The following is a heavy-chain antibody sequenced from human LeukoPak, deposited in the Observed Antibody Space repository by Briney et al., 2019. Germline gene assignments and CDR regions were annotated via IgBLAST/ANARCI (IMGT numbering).Heavy chain of an antibody. Sequence: GASVKVSRKASGYTFTSYDINGVGQATAQGLEWMGLMNPNRGNTGYAQKFQGRVTMTRNTSISTAYMELSSLRSEDTAVYYRGRGTRWLQPASYWGEGTLVTVSS. CDR1: GYTFTSYD. D-gene: IGHD5-24*01. CDR3: GRGTRWLQPASY. CDR2: MNPNRGNT. J-gene: IGHJ4*02. V-gene: IGHV1-8*01.